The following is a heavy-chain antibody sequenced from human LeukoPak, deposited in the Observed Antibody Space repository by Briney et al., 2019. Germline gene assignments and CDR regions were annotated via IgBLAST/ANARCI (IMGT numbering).Heavy chain of an antibody. CDR1: GGSISSYY. D-gene: IGHD1-1*01. CDR3: ARDEVRGAVRGHWFDP. Sequence: PSETLSPTCTVSGGSISSYYWSWIRQPPGKGLEWIGYIYYSGSTNYNPSLKSRVTISVDTSKNQFSLKLSSVTAADTAVYYCARDEVRGAVRGHWFDPWGQGTLVTVSS. V-gene: IGHV4-59*01. J-gene: IGHJ5*02. CDR2: IYYSGST.